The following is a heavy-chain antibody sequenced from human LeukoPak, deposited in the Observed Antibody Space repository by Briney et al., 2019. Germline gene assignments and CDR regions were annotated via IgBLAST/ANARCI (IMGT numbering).Heavy chain of an antibody. CDR3: AKSEGDY. Sequence: ASMKVSCKASGYTFTGYYMHWVRQAPGQGLEWMGWINPNSGGTNYAQKFQGRVTITRNTSISTAYMELSSLRSEDTAVYYCAKSEGDYWGQGTLVTVSS. CDR2: INPNSGGT. V-gene: IGHV1-2*02. CDR1: GYTFTGYY. J-gene: IGHJ4*02.